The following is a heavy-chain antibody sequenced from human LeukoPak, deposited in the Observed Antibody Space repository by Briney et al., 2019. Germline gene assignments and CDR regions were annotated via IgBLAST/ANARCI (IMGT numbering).Heavy chain of an antibody. V-gene: IGHV3-23*01. CDR1: GFTFSSYA. Sequence: GGSLSLSCAASGFTFSSYAMSWVRQAPGKGQEWVSAISGSGGSTYYADSVKGRFTISRDNSKNTLYLQMNSLRAEDTAVYYCAKSVSSGWNVGYWGQGTLVTVSS. CDR2: ISGSGGST. D-gene: IGHD6-19*01. CDR3: AKSVSSGWNVGY. J-gene: IGHJ4*02.